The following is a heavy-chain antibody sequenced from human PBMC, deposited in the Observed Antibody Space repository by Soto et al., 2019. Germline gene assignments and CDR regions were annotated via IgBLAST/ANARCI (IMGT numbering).Heavy chain of an antibody. V-gene: IGHV1-69*13. D-gene: IGHD1-26*01. CDR2: IIPIFGTA. Sequence: SAKVCFKASTSTFMSYSIHWMREAPGQGLEWMGEIIPIFGTANYAQKFQGRVTITADESTSTAYMELSSLRSEDTAVYYCARDGGRHSGGIDYWGQGTLVTVSS. CDR1: TSTFMSYS. CDR3: ARDGGRHSGGIDY. J-gene: IGHJ4*02.